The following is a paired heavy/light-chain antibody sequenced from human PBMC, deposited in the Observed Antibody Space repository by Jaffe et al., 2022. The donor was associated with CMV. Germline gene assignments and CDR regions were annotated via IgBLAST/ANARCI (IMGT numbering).Heavy chain of an antibody. CDR1: GYTFSNRE. CDR3: ARDRWEANVYTGPFDL. D-gene: IGHD1-26*01. J-gene: IGHJ4*02. V-gene: IGHV3-48*03. Sequence: EVQLVESGGGLVQPGGSLRLSCIASGYTFSNREMNWIRQAPGKGLEWVSYISTTGSMIYYADSVKGRFTISRDNARNSLYLQMNSLRADDTAVYYCARDRWEANVYTGPFDLWGQGTLVTVSS. CDR2: ISTTGSMI.
Light chain of an antibody. J-gene: IGKJ1*01. CDR1: QVISNS. CDR2: AVS. Sequence: DFQMTQSPSSLSASVGDRVTITCRASQVISNSLAWYQQKPGQAPKLLLYAVSRLEGGVPSRFSGSGSGTDFTLTISSLQPEDFATYYCQQYYSAPQTFGQGTKVEIK. CDR3: QQYYSAPQT. V-gene: IGKV1-NL1*01.